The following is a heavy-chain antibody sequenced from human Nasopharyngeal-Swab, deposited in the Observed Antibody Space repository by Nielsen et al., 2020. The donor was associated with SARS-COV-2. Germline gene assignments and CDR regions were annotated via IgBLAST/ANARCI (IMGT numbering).Heavy chain of an antibody. J-gene: IGHJ4*02. CDR1: GYTFTDYY. CDR3: ARDYYDNYDSDY. V-gene: IGHV1-2*02. CDR2: INPDSGDT. Sequence: ASVKVSCKTSGYTFTDYYIHWLRQVPGQGLEWVGCINPDSGDTRYAQKFQGRVTVTRDRSRSTAYIELSRLRSGDTAVYYCARDYYDNYDSDYWGQGTLVTVSS. D-gene: IGHD3-22*01.